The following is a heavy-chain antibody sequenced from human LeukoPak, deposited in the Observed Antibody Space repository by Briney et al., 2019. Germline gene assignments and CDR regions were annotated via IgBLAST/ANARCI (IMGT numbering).Heavy chain of an antibody. Sequence: QSGGSLRLSCAASGFTFSSCAMNWVRQAPGTGLEWVSSISGSGDNTYYADSVKGRFTISRDNSKNMLYLQMNSLRGEDTALYYCAKDFYSGSYYYFDYWGQGTLVTVSS. V-gene: IGHV3-23*01. D-gene: IGHD1-26*01. CDR3: AKDFYSGSYYYFDY. CDR1: GFTFSSCA. CDR2: ISGSGDNT. J-gene: IGHJ4*02.